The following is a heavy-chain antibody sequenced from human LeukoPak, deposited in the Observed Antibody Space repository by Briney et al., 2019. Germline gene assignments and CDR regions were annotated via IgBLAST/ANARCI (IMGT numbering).Heavy chain of an antibody. D-gene: IGHD1-20*01. CDR1: GFSFSDFG. CDR3: AKGDNYKPLYFDN. CDR2: IWYDRSKK. J-gene: IGHJ4*02. V-gene: IGHV3-33*06. Sequence: GGSLRLPCAASGFSFSDFGMHWVRQAPGKGLEGVAVIWYDRSKKFYADSVEGRFTISSDNSKNTLFLQMNSLRDEDTAVYYCAKGDNYKPLYFDNWGQGSLVTVTA.